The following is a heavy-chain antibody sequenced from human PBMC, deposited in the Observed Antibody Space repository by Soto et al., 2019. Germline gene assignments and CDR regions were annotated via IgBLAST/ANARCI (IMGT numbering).Heavy chain of an antibody. Sequence: EVQLVESGGGLVQPGGSLRLSCAASGFTFSFYEMSWVRQAPGKGLEWLSYISPSGSTLYYADSVKGRFTISRDNAKNSLFLQMNSLRAEDTAVYYCARDGYGDPYFYYAMDVWGQGTTVTVSS. CDR1: GFTFSFYE. V-gene: IGHV3-48*03. CDR2: ISPSGSTL. CDR3: ARDGYGDPYFYYAMDV. J-gene: IGHJ6*02. D-gene: IGHD4-17*01.